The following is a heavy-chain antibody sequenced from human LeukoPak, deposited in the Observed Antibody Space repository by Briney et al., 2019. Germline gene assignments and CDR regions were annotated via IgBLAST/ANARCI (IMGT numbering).Heavy chain of an antibody. Sequence: GGSLRLSCAASEFTVSSTYITWLRQAPGKGLEWVSVIFPGGSALYADSVQGRFTISRDISQNIVYLQINNLRAEDTAVYYCARDRRSGLGHAFDIWGQGTMVTVSS. J-gene: IGHJ3*02. CDR1: EFTVSSTY. CDR2: IFPGGSA. CDR3: ARDRRSGLGHAFDI. D-gene: IGHD3-3*01. V-gene: IGHV3-53*01.